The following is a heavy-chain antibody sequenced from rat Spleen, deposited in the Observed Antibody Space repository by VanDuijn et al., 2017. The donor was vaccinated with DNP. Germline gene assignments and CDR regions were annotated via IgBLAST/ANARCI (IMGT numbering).Heavy chain of an antibody. CDR2: ISYDGGSP. CDR1: GFIFSDFY. D-gene: IGHD1-2*01. V-gene: IGHV5-20*01. Sequence: EVQLVESGGGLVQPGRSLKLSCAASGFIFSDFYMAWVRQAPTKGLEWVASISYDGGSPYYRDSVKGQFTISRDNAKNTLYLQMDSLRSEDTATYYCARSDSYGFPYWGQGTLVTVSS. J-gene: IGHJ3*01. CDR3: ARSDSYGFPY.